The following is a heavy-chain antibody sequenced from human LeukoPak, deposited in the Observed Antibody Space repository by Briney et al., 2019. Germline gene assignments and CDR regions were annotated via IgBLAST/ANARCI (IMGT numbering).Heavy chain of an antibody. V-gene: IGHV1-46*01. CDR3: AREACSGGSCYQRYYFDY. D-gene: IGHD2-15*01. J-gene: IGHJ4*02. Sequence: ASVKVSCKASGYTFTSYYMHWVRQAPGQGLEWMGIINPSGGSTSYAQKFQGRVTMTRDTSTSTVYTELSSLRSEDTAVYYCAREACSGGSCYQRYYFDYWGPGTLVTVSS. CDR1: GYTFTSYY. CDR2: INPSGGST.